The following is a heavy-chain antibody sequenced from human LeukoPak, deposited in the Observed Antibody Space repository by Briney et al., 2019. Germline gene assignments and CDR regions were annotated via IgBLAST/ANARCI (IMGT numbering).Heavy chain of an antibody. CDR2: ISYDGSNK. J-gene: IGHJ4*02. D-gene: IGHD3-3*01. CDR3: AKEQDYDFWSGPNYFDY. Sequence: GRSLRLSCAASGFTFSSYGMHWVRQAPGKGLEWVAVISYDGSNKYYADSVKGRFTISRDNSKNTLYLQMNSLRAEDTAVYYCAKEQDYDFWSGPNYFDYWGQGTLVTVSS. V-gene: IGHV3-30*18. CDR1: GFTFSSYG.